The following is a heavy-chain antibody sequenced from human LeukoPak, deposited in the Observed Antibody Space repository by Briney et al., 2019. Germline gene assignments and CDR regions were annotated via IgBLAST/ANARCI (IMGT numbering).Heavy chain of an antibody. CDR2: IYYSGST. Sequence: SETLSLTCSVSGGSISSHYWSWIRQPPGKGLEWIGYIYYSGSTKYNPSLKSRVTISVDTSKNQFSLKLSSVTAADTAMYYCAGSANYYAHWGQGTLVTVSS. V-gene: IGHV4-59*11. CDR1: GGSISSHY. CDR3: AGSANYYAH. J-gene: IGHJ4*02.